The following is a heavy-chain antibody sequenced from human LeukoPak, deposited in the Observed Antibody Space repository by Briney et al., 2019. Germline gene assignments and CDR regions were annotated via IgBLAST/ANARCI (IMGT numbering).Heavy chain of an antibody. D-gene: IGHD3-10*01. V-gene: IGHV4-59*01. Sequence: SETLSLTCTVSGGSFTSYYWSWIRQPPGRGLEWIGYIYYSGSTNYNPSLKSRVTISVDTSKNQFSLKLSSVTAADTAVYYCARGDIHSGSRYDYLGQGTLVTVSS. J-gene: IGHJ4*02. CDR3: ARGDIHSGSRYDY. CDR1: GGSFTSYY. CDR2: IYYSGST.